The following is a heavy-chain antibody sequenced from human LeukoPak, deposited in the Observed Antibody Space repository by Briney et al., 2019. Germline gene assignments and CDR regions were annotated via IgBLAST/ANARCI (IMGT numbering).Heavy chain of an antibody. D-gene: IGHD3-16*01. CDR2: IYNSGGT. CDR1: NYSINNGYY. J-gene: IGHJ5*02. Sequence: SETLSLTCTVSNYSINNGYYWGWIRQPPGRGLEWIGNIYNSGGTYYNPSLKSRVTILVDTSKNQFSLKLNSVTAADTAFYYCATSGGDWFDPWGQGTLVTVSS. CDR3: ATSGGDWFDP. V-gene: IGHV4-38-2*02.